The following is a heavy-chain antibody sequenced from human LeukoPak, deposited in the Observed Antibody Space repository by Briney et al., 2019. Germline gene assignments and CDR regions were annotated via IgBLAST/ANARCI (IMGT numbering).Heavy chain of an antibody. CDR2: ISPNSGDT. D-gene: IGHD3-10*02. CDR1: GYTFITYG. V-gene: IGHV1-18*01. J-gene: IGHJ4*02. Sequence: ASVKVSCKASGYTFITYGISWVRQAPGLGLEWMGWISPNSGDTNYAQNLQGRVTMTTDTSTSTAYVELRSLRSDDTAVYYCARGGMLSVAGLDYWGQGTLVTVSS. CDR3: ARGGMLSVAGLDY.